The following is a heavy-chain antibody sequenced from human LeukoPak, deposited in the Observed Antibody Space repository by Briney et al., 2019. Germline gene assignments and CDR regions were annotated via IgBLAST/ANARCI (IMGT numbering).Heavy chain of an antibody. CDR1: GFTFSSYG. Sequence: GRSLRLSCAASGFTFSSYGIHWVRQTPGKGLEWVAVISYDGSSKFYADSMKGRFTISRDNSKNTLYLQTNSLRAEDTAVYYCAKDSDQGYTYGYFDYWGQGTLVTVSS. J-gene: IGHJ4*02. CDR3: AKDSDQGYTYGYFDY. D-gene: IGHD5-18*01. CDR2: ISYDGSSK. V-gene: IGHV3-30*18.